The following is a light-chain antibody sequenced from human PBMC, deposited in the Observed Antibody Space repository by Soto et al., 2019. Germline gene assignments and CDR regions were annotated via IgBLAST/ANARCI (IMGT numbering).Light chain of an antibody. V-gene: IGLV3-21*02. CDR2: DDS. Sequence: SYELTQPPSVSVAPGQTARITCGGNNIGSESVHWYQKKPGQAPVLVVYDDSDRPSGIPERLSGSNSGNTATLTISRVEAGDEAEYYCQVWDRSSDHRGVFGGGTTLTVL. J-gene: IGLJ2*01. CDR1: NIGSES. CDR3: QVWDRSSDHRGV.